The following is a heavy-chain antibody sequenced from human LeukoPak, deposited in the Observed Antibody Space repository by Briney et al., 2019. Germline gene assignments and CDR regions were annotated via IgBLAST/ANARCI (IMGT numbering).Heavy chain of an antibody. CDR2: ISYDGSNK. Sequence: PGGSLRLSCAASGFTFSSYGMHWVRQALCKGLEWVAVISYDGSNKYSADSVKGRFAISRDNSKNTLYLQMNSLRAEDTAVYYCAKALDSSGYYYDYYYGMDVWGQGTTVTVSS. J-gene: IGHJ6*02. D-gene: IGHD3-22*01. CDR1: GFTFSSYG. V-gene: IGHV3-30*18. CDR3: AKALDSSGYYYDYYYGMDV.